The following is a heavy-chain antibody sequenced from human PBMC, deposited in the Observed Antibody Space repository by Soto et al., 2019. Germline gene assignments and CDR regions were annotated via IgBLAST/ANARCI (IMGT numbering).Heavy chain of an antibody. D-gene: IGHD6-19*01. CDR3: ASRSSGWYFDY. Sequence: PGGSLRLSCAASGFTFRSSAMSWVRQAPGKGLEWVSSISGSGDSTYFADSVKGRFTISRDNAKNTLYLQTSSLRAEDTAVYYCASRSSGWYFDYWGQGTLVTVSS. CDR2: ISGSGDST. V-gene: IGHV3-23*01. J-gene: IGHJ4*02. CDR1: GFTFRSSA.